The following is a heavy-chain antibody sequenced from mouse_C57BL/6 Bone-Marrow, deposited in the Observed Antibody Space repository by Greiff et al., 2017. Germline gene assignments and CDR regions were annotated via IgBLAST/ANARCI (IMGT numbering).Heavy chain of an antibody. J-gene: IGHJ3*01. CDR1: GYAFTNYL. D-gene: IGHD4-1*01. CDR2: INPGSGGT. V-gene: IGHV1-54*01. CDR3: ARSKNWDSWFAY. Sequence: VQLQQSGAELVRPGTSVKVSCKASGYAFTNYLIEWVKQRPGQGLEWIGVINPGSGGTNYNEKFKGKATLTADKSSSTAYMQLSSLTSEDSAVYFCARSKNWDSWFAYWGQGTQVTVSA.